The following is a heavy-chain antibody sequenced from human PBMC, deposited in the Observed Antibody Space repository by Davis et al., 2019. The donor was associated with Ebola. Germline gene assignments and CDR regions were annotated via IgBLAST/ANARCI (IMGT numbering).Heavy chain of an antibody. CDR1: GGSFSGYY. CDR2: INHSGST. D-gene: IGHD3-10*01. V-gene: IGHV4-34*01. J-gene: IGHJ4*02. Sequence: GSLRLSCTVYGGSFSGYYWSWIRQPPGKGLEWIGEINHSGSTNYSPSLKSRVTISVDTSKNQFSLKLSSVTAADTAVYYCARGRQYYYGSGSKSFDYWGQGTLVTVSS. CDR3: ARGRQYYYGSGSKSFDY.